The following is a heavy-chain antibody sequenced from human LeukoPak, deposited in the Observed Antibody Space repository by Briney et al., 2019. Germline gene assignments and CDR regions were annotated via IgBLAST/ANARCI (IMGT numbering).Heavy chain of an antibody. D-gene: IGHD3-22*01. CDR3: NAYYYDSSGYYVLNDY. J-gene: IGHJ4*02. CDR2: IRGKANSYAT. CDR1: GFTFSGSA. V-gene: IGHV3-73*01. Sequence: PGGSLRLSCAASGFTFSGSAMHWVRQASGKGLEWVGRIRGKANSYATAYAASVKGRFTISRDDSKNTAYLQMNSLKTEDTAVYYCNAYYYDSSGYYVLNDYWGQGTLVTVSS.